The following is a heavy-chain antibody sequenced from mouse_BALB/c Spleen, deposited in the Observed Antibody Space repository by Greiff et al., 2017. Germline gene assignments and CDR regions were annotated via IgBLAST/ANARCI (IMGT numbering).Heavy chain of an antibody. V-gene: IGHV1-87*01. CDR3: ARITTVVGGYYYAMDY. D-gene: IGHD1-1*01. J-gene: IGHJ4*01. Sequence: VQLQQSGAELARPGASVKLSCKASGYTFTSYWMQWVKQRPGQGLEWIGAIYPGDGDTRYTQKFKGKATLTADKSSSTAYMQLSSLASEDSAVYYCARITTVVGGYYYAMDYWGQGTSVTVSS. CDR2: IYPGDGDT. CDR1: GYTFTSYW.